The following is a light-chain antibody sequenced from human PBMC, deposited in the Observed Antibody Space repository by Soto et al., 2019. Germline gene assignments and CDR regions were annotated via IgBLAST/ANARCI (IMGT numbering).Light chain of an antibody. J-gene: IGKJ3*01. Sequence: VLNQSPDSLAVSLGERATINCKSGQSALYHRNNTHYLGWYQQELVLPPKPLIYRASTRAFGVPGRFSGNGFGTDFTLTIHRLQAEDVAGYYCHQYYTPPFAFGPGTNLD. CDR2: RAS. V-gene: IGKV4-1*01. CDR1: QSALYHRNNTHY. CDR3: HQYYTPPFA.